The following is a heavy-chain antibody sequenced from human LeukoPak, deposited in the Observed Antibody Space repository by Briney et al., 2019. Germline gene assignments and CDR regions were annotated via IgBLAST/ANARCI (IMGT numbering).Heavy chain of an antibody. J-gene: IGHJ4*02. V-gene: IGHV3-74*01. CDR2: INSDGSST. CDR1: GFTFINYW. D-gene: IGHD2-15*01. CDR3: ARVQGCSGGTCYFHY. Sequence: GGSLRLSCAASGFTFINYWMVWARQAPGKGLLWVSRINSDGSSTTYADSVKGRFTISRDNAKNTVYLQMNSLRAEDTAVYYCARVQGCSGGTCYFHYWGQGTLVTVSS.